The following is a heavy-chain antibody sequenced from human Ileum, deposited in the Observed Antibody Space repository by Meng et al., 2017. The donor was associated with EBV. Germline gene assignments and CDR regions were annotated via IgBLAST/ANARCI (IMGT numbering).Heavy chain of an antibody. D-gene: IGHD1-26*01. V-gene: IGHV3-21*01. CDR2: IDSGSSYI. CDR3: ARDVTSGSSID. Sequence: EVQMVTPGGGMVKPGGSLRLPCAASGFTFSKNGMNWDRQTPGKGLEWVSSIDSGSSYIYYADSVTGRFTISRDNARNSLYLQMNSLRAEDTAVYYCARDVTSGSSIDWGQGTLVTVSS. J-gene: IGHJ4*02. CDR1: GFTFSKNG.